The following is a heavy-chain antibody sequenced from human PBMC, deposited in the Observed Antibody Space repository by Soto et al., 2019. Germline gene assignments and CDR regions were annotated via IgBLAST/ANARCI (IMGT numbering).Heavy chain of an antibody. Sequence: PSDTLSLTCTVSGGSISNYFCNWIWQPAGKGLEWIWRSDNCGSTNYNPSLKRRITMSADTSRNQFSLKLNSATAADTAVYYCARGGQNLRSGPFDYWGQGALLTVSS. D-gene: IGHD3-3*01. CDR1: GGSISNYF. V-gene: IGHV4-4*07. J-gene: IGHJ4*02. CDR3: ARGGQNLRSGPFDY. CDR2: SDNCGST.